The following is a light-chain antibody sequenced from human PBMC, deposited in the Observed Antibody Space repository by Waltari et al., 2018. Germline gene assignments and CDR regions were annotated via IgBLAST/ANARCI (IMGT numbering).Light chain of an antibody. Sequence: QSALTQPASVSGTPGQSITISCTGTNSDVGNYNLVSWYQHHPGAAPKLMICEVIKRPAGVSNRFSGAKSGNTASLTISGLQAEDEADYYCCSYAGSGTYVFGTGTKVTVL. CDR3: CSYAGSGTYV. CDR2: EVI. J-gene: IGLJ1*01. CDR1: NSDVGNYNL. V-gene: IGLV2-23*02.